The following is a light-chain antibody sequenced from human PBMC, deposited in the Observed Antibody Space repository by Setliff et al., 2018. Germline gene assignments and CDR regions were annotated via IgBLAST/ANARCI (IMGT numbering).Light chain of an antibody. CDR1: SSDVGRYNY. CDR2: EVI. J-gene: IGLJ1*01. V-gene: IGLV2-8*01. Sequence: QSVLTQPPSASGSPGQSVTISCTGTSSDVGRYNYVSWYQQHPGKAPKLVIYEVIKRPSGVPDRFSGSKSGNTASLTASGLQAEDEADYYCSSYGGSNNFYVFGTGTKVTVL. CDR3: SSYGGSNNFYV.